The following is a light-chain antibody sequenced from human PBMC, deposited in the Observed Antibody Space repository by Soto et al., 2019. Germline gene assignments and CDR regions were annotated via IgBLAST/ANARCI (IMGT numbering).Light chain of an antibody. V-gene: IGKV3-15*01. CDR1: HSVSSN. J-gene: IGKJ1*01. Sequence: EIVMTHSPATLSLSPGERATLSCRASHSVSSNLALYQQKPGQAPRPLIHDASTWATGIPARFSGSGSGTEFTLTISSLQSEDVAVYYCQQYNNWPRTFGEGTKVDI. CDR3: QQYNNWPRT. CDR2: DAS.